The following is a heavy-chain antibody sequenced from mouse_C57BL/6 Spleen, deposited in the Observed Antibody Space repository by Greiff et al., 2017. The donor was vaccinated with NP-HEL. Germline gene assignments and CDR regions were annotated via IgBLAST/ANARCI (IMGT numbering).Heavy chain of an antibody. CDR2: IDPSDSYT. D-gene: IGHD2-5*01. V-gene: IGHV1-50*01. Sequence: QVQLQQPGAELVKPGASVKLSCKASGYTFTSYWMQWVKQRPGQGLEWIGEIDPSDSYTNYNQKFKGKATLTVDTSSSTAYMQLSSLTSEDSAVYYCARRGSNYDWYFDVWGTGTTVTVSS. CDR3: ARRGSNYDWYFDV. J-gene: IGHJ1*03. CDR1: GYTFTSYW.